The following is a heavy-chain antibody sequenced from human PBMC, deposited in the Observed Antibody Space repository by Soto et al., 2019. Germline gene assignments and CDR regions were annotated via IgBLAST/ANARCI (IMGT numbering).Heavy chain of an antibody. CDR2: ISGSGGST. CDR1: GFTFSSYA. V-gene: IGHV3-23*01. Sequence: PGGSLRLSCAASGFTFSSYAMSWVRQAPGKGLEWVSAISGSGGSTYYADSVKGRFTISRDNSKNTLYLQMNSLRAEDTAVYYCAKMSFYDSSGSVDYWGQGTLVTVSS. J-gene: IGHJ4*02. D-gene: IGHD3-22*01. CDR3: AKMSFYDSSGSVDY.